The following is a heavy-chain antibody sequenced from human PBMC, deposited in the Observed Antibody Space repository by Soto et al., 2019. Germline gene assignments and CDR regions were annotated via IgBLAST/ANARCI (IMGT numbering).Heavy chain of an antibody. J-gene: IGHJ6*02. V-gene: IGHV1-69*01. Sequence: QVQLVQSGAEVKKPGSSVKVSCKASGGTFSSYAISWVRQAPGQGLEWMGGIIPIFGTANYAQKFQGRVTITADESTSTAYRELSSLRSEDTAVYYCARANFIYSSSADYYYYGMDVWGQGTTVTVSS. CDR2: IIPIFGTA. CDR1: GGTFSSYA. CDR3: ARANFIYSSSADYYYYGMDV. D-gene: IGHD6-6*01.